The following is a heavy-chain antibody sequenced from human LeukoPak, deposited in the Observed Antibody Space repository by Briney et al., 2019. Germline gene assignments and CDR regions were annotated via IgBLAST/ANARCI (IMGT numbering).Heavy chain of an antibody. D-gene: IGHD2-2*01. CDR1: GYIFPIYW. V-gene: IGHV5-51*01. J-gene: IGHJ4*02. CDR3: VRHLSDITSCPNY. Sequence: GESVKISCKGSGYIFPIYWLGWVRQMPGKGLECMELIYPGDSDNRYRPSFQGQGTSSADKSIRTAYLQWNSLKASDTAIDYCVRHLSDITSCPNYWGPGTLITIAS. CDR2: IYPGDSDN.